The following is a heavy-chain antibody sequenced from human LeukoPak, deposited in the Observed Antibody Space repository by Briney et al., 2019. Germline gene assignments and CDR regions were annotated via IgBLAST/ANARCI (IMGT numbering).Heavy chain of an antibody. CDR2: ISDSGGNT. CDR3: AKPGPTATNVHWFDS. D-gene: IGHD1-1*01. J-gene: IGHJ5*01. V-gene: IGHV3-23*01. CDR1: GFTFSSYA. Sequence: GGSLRLSCAASGFTFSSYAMSWVRQAPGKGPEWVSGISDSGGNTYYADSVKGRFTNSRDNSKNTLYLQMNSLRADDTAIYYCAKPGPTATNVHWFDSWGQGTLVTVSS.